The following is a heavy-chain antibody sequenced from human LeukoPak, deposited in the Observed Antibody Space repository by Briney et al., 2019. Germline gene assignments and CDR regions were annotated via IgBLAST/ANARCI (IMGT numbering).Heavy chain of an antibody. CDR2: ISYDGSNK. J-gene: IGHJ3*02. CDR3: ASIPGIAAAAMEDAFDI. D-gene: IGHD6-13*01. CDR1: GFTFSSYA. V-gene: IGHV3-30-3*01. Sequence: GGSLRLSCAASGFTFSSYAMHWVRQAPGKGLEWVAVISYDGSNKYYADSVKGRFTISRDNSKNTLYLQMNSLRAEDTAVYYCASIPGIAAAAMEDAFDIWGQGTMVTVSS.